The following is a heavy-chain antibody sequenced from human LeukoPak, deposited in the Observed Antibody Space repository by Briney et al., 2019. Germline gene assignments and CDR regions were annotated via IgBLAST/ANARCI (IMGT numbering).Heavy chain of an antibody. CDR2: INHSGST. V-gene: IGHV4-34*01. CDR3: ASLRKYSGTDY. Sequence: PGGSLRLSCAASGFTFSSYWMHWVRQAPGKGLEWIGEINHSGSTNYNPSLKSRVTISVDTSKNQFSLKLSSVTAADTAVYYCASLRKYSGTDYWGQGTLVTVSS. J-gene: IGHJ4*02. CDR1: GFTFSSYW. D-gene: IGHD1-26*01.